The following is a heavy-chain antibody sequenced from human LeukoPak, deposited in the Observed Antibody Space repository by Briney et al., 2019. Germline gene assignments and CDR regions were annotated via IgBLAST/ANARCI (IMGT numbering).Heavy chain of an antibody. CDR3: AEGEDYYDSSIFDY. J-gene: IGHJ4*02. CDR2: ISGDGGST. CDR1: GFTFDDYA. V-gene: IGHV3-43*02. D-gene: IGHD3-22*01. Sequence: GGSLRLSCAASGFTFDDYAMHWVRQAPGKGLEWVSLISGDGGSTYYADSVKGRFTISRDNSKNSLYLQMNSLRTEDTALYYCAEGEDYYDSSIFDYWGQGTLVTVSS.